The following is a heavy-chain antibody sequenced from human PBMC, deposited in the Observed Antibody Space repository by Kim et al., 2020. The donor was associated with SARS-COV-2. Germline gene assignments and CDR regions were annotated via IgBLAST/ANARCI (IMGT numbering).Heavy chain of an antibody. V-gene: IGHV3-53*01. Sequence: GGSLRLSCAASGFTVSADHMSWVRQAPGKGLEWVSLLFSDRRTFYADSVKGRFTISRDDSRNTVYLEMNSLRPEDTATYYCARHDWFDPWGHGTQVTVFS. CDR3: ARHDWFDP. J-gene: IGHJ5*02. CDR1: GFTVSADH. CDR2: LFSDRRT.